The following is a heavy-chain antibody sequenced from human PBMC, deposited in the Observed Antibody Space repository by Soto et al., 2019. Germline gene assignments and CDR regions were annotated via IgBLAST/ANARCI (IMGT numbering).Heavy chain of an antibody. J-gene: IGHJ6*02. CDR3: ARAYYDSSGYYYYYYYGMDV. CDR1: GGTFSSYA. D-gene: IGHD3-22*01. V-gene: IGHV1-69*01. Sequence: QVQLVQSGAEVQKPGSSVKVSCKASGGTFSSYAISWVRQAPGQGLEWMGGIIPIFGTANYAQKFQGRVTITADESTSTAYMELSSLRSEDTAVYYCARAYYDSSGYYYYYYYGMDVWGQGTTVTVSS. CDR2: IIPIFGTA.